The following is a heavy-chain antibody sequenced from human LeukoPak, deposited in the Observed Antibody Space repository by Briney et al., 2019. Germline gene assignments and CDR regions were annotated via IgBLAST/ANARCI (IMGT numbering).Heavy chain of an antibody. CDR3: ARSGRGGAFDI. CDR2: ISGSGAGT. D-gene: IGHD1-26*01. V-gene: IGHV3-23*01. CDR1: GFTFSSYA. Sequence: GGSLRLSCAASGFTFSSYAMSWVRQIPGKGLEWVSAISGSGAGTYYADSVKGRFTISGDNAKNTLYLQMNSLRAEDTAVYYCARSGRGGAFDIWGQGTMVTVSS. J-gene: IGHJ3*02.